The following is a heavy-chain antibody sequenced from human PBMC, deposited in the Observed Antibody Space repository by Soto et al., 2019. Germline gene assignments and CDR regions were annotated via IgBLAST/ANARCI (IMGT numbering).Heavy chain of an antibody. CDR2: IYSGGAA. V-gene: IGHV3-53*01. D-gene: IGHD3-22*01. Sequence: GGSLRLSCAASGFTVISNYVNWVRQAPGKGLEWVSVIYSGGAAHYADSVKGRFTISRDSSKGTVYLQMNSLTAEDTAVYFCAKGDYYDSHFDYWGQGTPVTVSS. CDR1: GFTVISNY. J-gene: IGHJ4*02. CDR3: AKGDYYDSHFDY.